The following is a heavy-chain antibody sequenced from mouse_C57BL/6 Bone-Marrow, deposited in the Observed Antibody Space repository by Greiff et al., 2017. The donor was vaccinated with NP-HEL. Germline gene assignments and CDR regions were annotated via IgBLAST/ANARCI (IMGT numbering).Heavy chain of an antibody. J-gene: IGHJ3*01. CDR1: GYTFTSYW. Sequence: QVQLQQPGAELVKPGASVKLSCKASGYTFTSYWMHWVKQRPGQGLEWIGMIHPNSGSTNYNEKFKSKATLTVDKSSSTAYMQLSSLTSEDSAVYYCARGGTTVVSGDWFAYWGQGTLVTGSA. CDR3: ARGGTTVVSGDWFAY. D-gene: IGHD1-1*01. V-gene: IGHV1-64*01. CDR2: IHPNSGST.